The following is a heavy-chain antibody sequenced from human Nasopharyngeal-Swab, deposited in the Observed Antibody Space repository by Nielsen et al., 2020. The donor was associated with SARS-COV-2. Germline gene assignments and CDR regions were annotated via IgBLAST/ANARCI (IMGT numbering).Heavy chain of an antibody. CDR2: IKQDGSEK. Sequence: GESLKISCAASGFTFSSYWMSWVRQAPGKGLEWVANIKQDGSEKYYVDSVKGRFTISRDNAKNSLYLQMNSLRAEDTAVYYCARAGRVAYYDFWSGYYPPYYYYGMDVWGQGTTVTVSS. CDR1: GFTFSSYW. J-gene: IGHJ6*02. V-gene: IGHV3-7*03. D-gene: IGHD3-3*01. CDR3: ARAGRVAYYDFWSGYYPPYYYYGMDV.